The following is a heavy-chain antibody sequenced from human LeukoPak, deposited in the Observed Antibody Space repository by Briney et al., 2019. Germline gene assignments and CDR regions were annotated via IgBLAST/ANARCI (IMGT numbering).Heavy chain of an antibody. V-gene: IGHV3-7*01. Sequence: GGSLRLSCAASGFSFSSYWVSWVRQAPGKGLEWVANIQQDGSTKYYVDSVKGRFTISRDNARNSLYLQMNTLSAEDTAVYYCAKGGAEAGTLYLEYWGQGTLVTVSS. CDR3: AKGGAEAGTLYLEY. CDR1: GFSFSSYW. J-gene: IGHJ4*02. CDR2: IQQDGSTK. D-gene: IGHD6-13*01.